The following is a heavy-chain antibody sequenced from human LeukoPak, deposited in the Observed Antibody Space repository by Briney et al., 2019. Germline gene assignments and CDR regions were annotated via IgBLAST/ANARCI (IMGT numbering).Heavy chain of an antibody. Sequence: ASVKVSCKASGYTFTSYGISWVRQAPGQGLEWMGWISAYNGNTNYAQKLQGRVTMTTDTSTSTAYMELSSLRSEDTAVYYCAREGRLTPYFDYWGQGTLVTVSS. D-gene: IGHD4/OR15-4a*01. CDR1: GYTFTSYG. J-gene: IGHJ4*02. V-gene: IGHV1-18*01. CDR2: ISAYNGNT. CDR3: AREGRLTPYFDY.